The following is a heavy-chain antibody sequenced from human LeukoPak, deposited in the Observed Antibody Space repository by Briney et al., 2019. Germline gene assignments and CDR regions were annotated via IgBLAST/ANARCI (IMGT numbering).Heavy chain of an antibody. CDR3: ARAGSSGWYSRNFDY. J-gene: IGHJ4*02. V-gene: IGHV3-21*01. D-gene: IGHD6-19*01. Sequence: ETLSLTCTVSGGSISSSSYYWGWIRQPPGKGLEWVSSISSSSSYIYYADSVKGRFTISRDNAKNSLYLQMNSLRAEDTAVYYCARAGSSGWYSRNFDYWGQGTLVTVSS. CDR2: ISSSSSYI. CDR1: GGSISSSS.